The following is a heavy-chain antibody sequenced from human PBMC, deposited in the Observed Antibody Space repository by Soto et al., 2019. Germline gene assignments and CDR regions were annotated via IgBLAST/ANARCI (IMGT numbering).Heavy chain of an antibody. V-gene: IGHV3-30*18. Sequence: GGSLRLSCAASGFTFSSYGMRWVRQAPGKGLEWVAVISYDGSNKYYADSVKGRFTISRDNSKNTLYLQMNSLRAEDTAVYYCAKGRGIQLWTTFDYWGQGTLVTVSS. CDR1: GFTFSSYG. J-gene: IGHJ4*02. CDR2: ISYDGSNK. CDR3: AKGRGIQLWTTFDY. D-gene: IGHD5-18*01.